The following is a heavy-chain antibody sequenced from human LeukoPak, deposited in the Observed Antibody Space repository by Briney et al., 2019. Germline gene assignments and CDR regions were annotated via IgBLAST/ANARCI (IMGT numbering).Heavy chain of an antibody. D-gene: IGHD4-17*01. V-gene: IGHV3-49*03. CDR3: TRLRSGYIDF. CDR2: IRSNVHGGTT. J-gene: IGHJ4*02. Sequence: GGSLRLSCTASGFIFGDYAMSWFRQAPGKGLEWVGLIRSNVHGGTTEYAASVKGRFTIPRDDSKRIAYLQMNSLKTEDTALYYCTRLRSGYIDFWGQGTLVTVSS. CDR1: GFIFGDYA.